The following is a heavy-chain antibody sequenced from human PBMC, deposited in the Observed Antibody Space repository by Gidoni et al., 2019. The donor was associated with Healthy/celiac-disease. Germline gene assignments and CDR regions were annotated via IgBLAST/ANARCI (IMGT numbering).Heavy chain of an antibody. J-gene: IGHJ4*02. CDR2: INAGNGNT. CDR1: GYTFTSYA. D-gene: IGHD2-15*01. V-gene: IGHV1-3*01. Sequence: QVQLVQSGAEGKKTGASENVSGKAPGYTFTSYAMHWVRQAPGQRLEWMGLINAGNGNTKYSQKFQGRFTITRDTSASTAYMELSSLRSEDTAVYYCARVLIPFSSGGDYWGQVTLVTVSS. CDR3: ARVLIPFSSGGDY.